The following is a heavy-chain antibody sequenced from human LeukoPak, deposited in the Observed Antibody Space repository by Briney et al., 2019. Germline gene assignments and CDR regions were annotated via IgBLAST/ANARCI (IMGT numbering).Heavy chain of an antibody. Sequence: PGGSLRLSCAASGFTVSSNYMSWVRQAPGKGLEWVSVIYSGGSTYYADSVKGRFTISRDNAGNSLYLQMNSLRAEDTAVYYCARERRQWQPFDIWGQGTTVTVSS. CDR3: ARERRQWQPFDI. J-gene: IGHJ3*02. CDR2: IYSGGST. CDR1: GFTVSSNY. V-gene: IGHV3-53*01. D-gene: IGHD6-19*01.